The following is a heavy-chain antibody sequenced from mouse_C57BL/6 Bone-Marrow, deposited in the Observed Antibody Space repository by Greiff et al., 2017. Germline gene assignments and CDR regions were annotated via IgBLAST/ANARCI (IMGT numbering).Heavy chain of an antibody. J-gene: IGHJ1*03. CDR1: GYSFTGYY. V-gene: IGHV1-42*01. D-gene: IGHD1-1*01. CDR2: INPSTGGT. Sequence: EVQLQESGPELVKPGASVKISCKASGYSFTGYYMNWVKQSPEKSLEWIGEINPSTGGTTYNQKFKAKATLTVDKSSSTAYMQLKSLTSEDSAVYYCARLDYGSSHWYFDVWGTGTTVTVSS. CDR3: ARLDYGSSHWYFDV.